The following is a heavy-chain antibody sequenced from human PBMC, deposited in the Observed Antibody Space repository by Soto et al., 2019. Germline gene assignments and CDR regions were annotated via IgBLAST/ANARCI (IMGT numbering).Heavy chain of an antibody. D-gene: IGHD2-8*01. J-gene: IGHJ4*02. CDR2: IYRGTSP. CDR3: VKNGAYALDY. Sequence: SETLSLTCAVSGDSFSSYNWWSWVRQPPEKGLEWIGEIYRGTSPTYNPSLESRVTISVDKSKNQFSLKLNSVTAADTAVYYCVKNGAYALDYWGQGALVTVSS. V-gene: IGHV4-4*02. CDR1: GDSFSSYNW.